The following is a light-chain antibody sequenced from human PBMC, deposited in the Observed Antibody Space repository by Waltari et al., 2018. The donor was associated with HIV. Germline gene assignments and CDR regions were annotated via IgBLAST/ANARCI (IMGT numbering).Light chain of an antibody. CDR2: DLN. V-gene: IGLV2-11*01. CDR3: CSYAGSYTLI. Sequence: QSALTQPRSVSGSPGQSVPISCTGPSSDFGLSKYVSWYQQHPGKVPKLLIYDLNDRPSGVPDRFSGSKSGTTASLTISGLQAEDEAFYYCCSYAGSYTLIFGGGTKLTVL. J-gene: IGLJ2*01. CDR1: SSDFGLSKY.